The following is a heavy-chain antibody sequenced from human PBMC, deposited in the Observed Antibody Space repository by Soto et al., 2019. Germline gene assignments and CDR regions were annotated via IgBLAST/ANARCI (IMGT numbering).Heavy chain of an antibody. D-gene: IGHD5-12*01. CDR2: ISSSSSYI. CDR3: ARGQSAVATIYIVDY. J-gene: IGHJ4*02. CDR1: GFTFSSYS. Sequence: EVQLVESGGGLVKPGGSLRLSCAASGFTFSSYSMNWVRQAPGKGLAWVSSISSSSSYIYYADSVKGRFTISRDNAKNSLYLQMNSLRAEDTAVYYCARGQSAVATIYIVDYWGQGTLVTVSS. V-gene: IGHV3-21*04.